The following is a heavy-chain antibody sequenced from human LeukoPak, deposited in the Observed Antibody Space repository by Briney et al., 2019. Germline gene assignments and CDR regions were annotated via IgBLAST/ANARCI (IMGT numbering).Heavy chain of an antibody. J-gene: IGHJ6*03. V-gene: IGHV1-46*01. Sequence: ASVTVSCKASGYTFTSYYMHWVRQAPGQGLEWMGIINPSGGSTSYAQKFQGRVTMTRDMSTSTVYMELSSLRSEDTAVYYCARNAYYYDGYAYSPDYYMDVWGKGTTVTVSS. CDR3: ARNAYYYDGYAYSPDYYMDV. CDR1: GYTFTSYY. D-gene: IGHD3-22*01. CDR2: INPSGGST.